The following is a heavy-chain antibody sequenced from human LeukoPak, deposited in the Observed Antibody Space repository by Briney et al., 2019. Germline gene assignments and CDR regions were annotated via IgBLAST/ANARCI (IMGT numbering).Heavy chain of an antibody. J-gene: IGHJ5*02. D-gene: IGHD3-9*01. Sequence: PSQTLSLTCTVSGGSISSGDYYWSWIRQPPGKGLEWIGYIYYSGSTYYNPSLKSRVTISVDTSKNQFSLKLSSVTAADTAVYYCARIGYYDILTGYSSTDPWGQGTLVTVSS. CDR2: IYYSGST. CDR3: ARIGYYDILTGYSSTDP. V-gene: IGHV4-30-4*08. CDR1: GGSISSGDYY.